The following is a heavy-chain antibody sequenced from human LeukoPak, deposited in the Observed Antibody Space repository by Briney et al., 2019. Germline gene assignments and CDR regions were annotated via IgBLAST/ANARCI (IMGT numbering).Heavy chain of an antibody. V-gene: IGHV1-8*01. CDR2: INPNSGNA. D-gene: IGHD4-23*01. J-gene: IGHJ4*02. Sequence: ASVKVSCKASEYTFTTYDINWVRQATGQGLEWMGWINPNSGNAGSPQKFRGRVTMTRSTSISTAYMELSSLTSEDTGVYYCAVHGGNTPFDYWGQGTLVTVSS. CDR1: EYTFTTYD. CDR3: AVHGGNTPFDY.